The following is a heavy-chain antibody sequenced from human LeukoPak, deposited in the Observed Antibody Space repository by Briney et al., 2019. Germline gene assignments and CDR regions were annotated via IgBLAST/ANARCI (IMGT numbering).Heavy chain of an antibody. J-gene: IGHJ6*02. D-gene: IGHD2-2*02. Sequence: GGSLRLSCAASGFTFSSYGMHWVRQAPGKGLEWVAFIRYDGSNKYYADSVKGRFTISRDNSKSTLYLQMNSLRAEDTAVYYCAKGYCSSTSCSTTLSYYGMDVWGQGTTVTVSS. CDR3: AKGYCSSTSCSTTLSYYGMDV. CDR1: GFTFSSYG. V-gene: IGHV3-30*02. CDR2: IRYDGSNK.